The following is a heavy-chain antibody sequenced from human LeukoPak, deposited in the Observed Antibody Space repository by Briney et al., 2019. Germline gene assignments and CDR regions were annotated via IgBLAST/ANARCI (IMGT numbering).Heavy chain of an antibody. Sequence: SETLSLTCTVSGGSISSYYWSWIRQPPGKGLEWIGYIYYSGSTNYNPSLKSRVTISVDTSKNQFSLKLSSVTAADTAVYYCARDPGPGKGELDYWGQGTLVTVSS. D-gene: IGHD3-10*01. CDR3: ARDPGPGKGELDY. CDR1: GGSISSYY. V-gene: IGHV4-59*01. CDR2: IYYSGST. J-gene: IGHJ4*02.